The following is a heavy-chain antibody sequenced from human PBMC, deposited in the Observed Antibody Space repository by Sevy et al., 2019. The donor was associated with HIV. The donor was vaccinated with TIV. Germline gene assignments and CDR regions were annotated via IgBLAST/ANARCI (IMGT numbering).Heavy chain of an antibody. CDR2: IYTSGST. J-gene: IGHJ4*02. CDR1: GGSISSYY. D-gene: IGHD3-10*01. V-gene: IGHV4-4*07. CDR3: ARDHMVRGVPYPVYFDY. Sequence: SETLSLTCTVSGGSISSYYWSWIQQPAGKGLEWIGRIYTSGSTNYNPSLKSRVTMSVDTSKNQFSLKLSSVTAADTAVYYCARDHMVRGVPYPVYFDYWGQGTLVTVSS.